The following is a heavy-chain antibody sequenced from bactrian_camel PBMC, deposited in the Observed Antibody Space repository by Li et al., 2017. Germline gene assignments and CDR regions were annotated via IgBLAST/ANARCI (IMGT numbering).Heavy chain of an antibody. CDR2: ITSLPSLFRAA. D-gene: IGHD5*01. V-gene: IGHV3S40*01. J-gene: IGHJ4*01. Sequence: VQLVESGGGLAQPGGSLRLSCLASGITYSRHDMSWVRQAPGKEVEWVAGITSLPSLFRAASYADSVKGRFTITRDNAKNTVYLQMNSLIAEDTALYYCTAEQMGWSWYNHWGQGTQVTVS. CDR1: GITYSRHD. CDR3: TAEQMGWSWYNH.